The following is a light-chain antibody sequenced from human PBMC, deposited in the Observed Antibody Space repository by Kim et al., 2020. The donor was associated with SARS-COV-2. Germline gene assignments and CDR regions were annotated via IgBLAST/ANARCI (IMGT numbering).Light chain of an antibody. CDR2: DVS. CDR1: SMDVGGYNY. Sequence: GQSITFSCTGTSMDVGGYNYVSWYQQHPGKAPKLMIYDVSNRPSGVSNRFSGSKSGNTASLTISGLQAEDEADYYCSSYTSSSTLVFGGGTQLTVL. CDR3: SSYTSSSTLV. V-gene: IGLV2-14*03. J-gene: IGLJ2*01.